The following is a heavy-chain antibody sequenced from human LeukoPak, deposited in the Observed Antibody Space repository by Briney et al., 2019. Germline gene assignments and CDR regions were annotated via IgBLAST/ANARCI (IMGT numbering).Heavy chain of an antibody. CDR1: GFTFSSYA. CDR2: ISGSGGST. J-gene: IGHJ4*02. D-gene: IGHD3-10*01. Sequence: GGSLRLSCAASGFTFSSYAMSWVRQAPGKGLEWVSAISGSGGSTYYADSVKGRFTISRDNSKNTLYLQMNSLRAEDTAVYYCARGIITMVRGVISPNYYFDYWGQGTLVTVSS. CDR3: ARGIITMVRGVISPNYYFDY. V-gene: IGHV3-23*01.